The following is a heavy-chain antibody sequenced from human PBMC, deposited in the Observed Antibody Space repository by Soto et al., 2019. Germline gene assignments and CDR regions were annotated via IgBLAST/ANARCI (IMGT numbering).Heavy chain of an antibody. CDR1: GGSISSYH. CDR2: VYNSGST. D-gene: IGHD2-2*01. Sequence: SETLSLTCTVSGGSISSYHWSWIRQPPGKGLEWIGEVYNSGSTNCNPSLKNRVTISADTSKNHLSLSLSSVTAADTAVYFCAREMGYCTTTSCHAGPLYYYMDVWGKGTTVTVSS. V-gene: IGHV4-59*01. CDR3: AREMGYCTTTSCHAGPLYYYMDV. J-gene: IGHJ6*03.